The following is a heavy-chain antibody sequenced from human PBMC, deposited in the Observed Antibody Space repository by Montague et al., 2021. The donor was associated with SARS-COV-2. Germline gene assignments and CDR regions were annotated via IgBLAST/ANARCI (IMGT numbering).Heavy chain of an antibody. D-gene: IGHD6-6*01. J-gene: IGHJ4*02. V-gene: IGHV3-66*02. CDR3: ARGSSSSLH. CDR1: GFTVSNSY. CDR2: IYSGGST. Sequence: SLRLSCAASGFTVSNSYMSWVRQAPGRGLEWVSIIYSGGSTYYADSGKGRFTISRDNSKNTLFLQMNSLRAEDTAVYYCARGSSSSLHWGQGTLVTVSS.